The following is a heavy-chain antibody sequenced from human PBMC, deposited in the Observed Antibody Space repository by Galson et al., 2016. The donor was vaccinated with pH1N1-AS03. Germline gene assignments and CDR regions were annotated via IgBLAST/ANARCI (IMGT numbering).Heavy chain of an antibody. Sequence: ETLSLTCAVSGYSISSGFHWAWVRPPPSKGLEWIGTISHSGNTYYNPSLKRRVTMSVDTSKNQFSLKLSSVTAADAAVYYCARFSGSYQFDYWGQGTLVTVSS. CDR3: ARFSGSYQFDY. D-gene: IGHD1-26*01. CDR1: GYSISSGFH. J-gene: IGHJ4*02. CDR2: ISHSGNT. V-gene: IGHV4-38-2*01.